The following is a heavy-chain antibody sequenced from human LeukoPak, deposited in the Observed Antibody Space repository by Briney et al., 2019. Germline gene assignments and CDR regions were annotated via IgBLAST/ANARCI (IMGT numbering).Heavy chain of an antibody. CDR2: IYYSGST. Sequence: SETLSLTCTVSGGSISSSSYYWSWIRQPPGKGLEWIGYIYYSGSTNYNPSLKSRVTISVDTSKNQFSLKLSSVTAADTAVYYCARGLRGYYYYMDVWGKGTTVTVSS. CDR3: ARGLRGYYYYMDV. J-gene: IGHJ6*03. V-gene: IGHV4-61*01. CDR1: GGSISSSSYY. D-gene: IGHD3-10*01.